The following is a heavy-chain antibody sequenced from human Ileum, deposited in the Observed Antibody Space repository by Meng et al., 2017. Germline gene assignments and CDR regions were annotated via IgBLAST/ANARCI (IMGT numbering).Heavy chain of an antibody. Sequence: GGSLRLSCAASGFLSNNYWMSWVRQAPGKGLEWVAHINEDGSEKLYVDSVKGRFTTSRDSAKNSLYLQMNSLRAEDTAVYYCARSTHSSASEWGQGTLVTVSS. J-gene: IGHJ4*02. CDR3: ARSTHSSASE. D-gene: IGHD6-19*01. CDR1: GFLSNNYW. CDR2: INEDGSEK. V-gene: IGHV3-7*01.